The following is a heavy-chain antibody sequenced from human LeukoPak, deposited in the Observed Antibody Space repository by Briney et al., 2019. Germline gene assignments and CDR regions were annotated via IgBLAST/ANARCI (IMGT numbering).Heavy chain of an antibody. Sequence: PGGSLTLFCAPSGFTFSSYSMNWVRQAPGKGLECVSSISSSSRYIYYADSVKGRFTISRDNAKNSLYLQMNSLRAEDTAVYYCARDFKFYGSGSYSDYGGQGTLVTVSS. CDR3: ARDFKFYGSGSYSDY. CDR2: ISSSSRYI. J-gene: IGHJ4*02. D-gene: IGHD3-10*01. CDR1: GFTFSSYS. V-gene: IGHV3-21*01.